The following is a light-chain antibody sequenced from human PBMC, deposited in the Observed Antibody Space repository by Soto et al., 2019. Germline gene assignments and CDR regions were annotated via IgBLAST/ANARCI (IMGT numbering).Light chain of an antibody. Sequence: QSVLTQPPSVSAAPGQTVTISCSGTSSNIGKNYVSWYQQLPGTAPKLLIFDNNNRPSGIPDRFSGSKSGNTASLTVSGLQAEDEADYYCSSYAGSSTLYVFGTGTKVTVL. CDR3: SSYAGSSTLYV. J-gene: IGLJ1*01. CDR1: SSNIGKNY. CDR2: DNN. V-gene: IGLV1-51*01.